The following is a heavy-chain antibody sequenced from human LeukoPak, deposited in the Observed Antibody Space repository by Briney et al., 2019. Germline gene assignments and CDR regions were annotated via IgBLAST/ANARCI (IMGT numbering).Heavy chain of an antibody. CDR2: IWYDGSNK. J-gene: IGHJ5*02. V-gene: IGHV3-33*06. Sequence: GGSLRLSCAASGFTFSSYGMHWVRQAPGKGLEWVAVIWYDGSNKYYADSVKGRFTISRDNSKNTLYLQMNSLRAEDTAVYYCAKGDYCSSTSCYVLNWFDPWGQGTLVTVSS. D-gene: IGHD2-2*01. CDR1: GFTFSSYG. CDR3: AKGDYCSSTSCYVLNWFDP.